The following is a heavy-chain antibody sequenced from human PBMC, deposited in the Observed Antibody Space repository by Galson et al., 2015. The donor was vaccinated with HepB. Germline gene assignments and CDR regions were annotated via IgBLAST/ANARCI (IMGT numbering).Heavy chain of an antibody. V-gene: IGHV1-3*04. CDR1: GYSFTTQS. J-gene: IGHJ4*02. CDR2: SNTGSGDT. Sequence: SVKVSCKASGYSFTTQSMHWVRQAPGQSLEWMEWSNTGSGDTKYSQKFQGRVTITRDTSASTAYMELSSLRSEDTAVYYCARDGGTWDFDYWGQGTLVTVSS. D-gene: IGHD4-23*01. CDR3: ARDGGTWDFDY.